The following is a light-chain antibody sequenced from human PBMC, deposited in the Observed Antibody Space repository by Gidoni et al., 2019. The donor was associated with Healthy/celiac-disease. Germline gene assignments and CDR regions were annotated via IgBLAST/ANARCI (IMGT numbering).Light chain of an antibody. V-gene: IGKV1-5*03. CDR1: QSISSW. CDR2: KAS. J-gene: IGKJ2*01. Sequence: DIQMTQSPSTLSASVGDRVTITCRASQSISSWLAWYQQKPGKAPKLLIYKASSLESGVPSRFSGSGSGTDFTLTISSLQPDDFATYYCQQYNSYLYTFXQXTKLEIK. CDR3: QQYNSYLYT.